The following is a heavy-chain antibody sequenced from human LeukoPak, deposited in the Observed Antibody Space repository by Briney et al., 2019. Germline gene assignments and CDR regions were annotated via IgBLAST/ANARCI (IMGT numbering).Heavy chain of an antibody. J-gene: IGHJ4*02. Sequence: GESLKISCESFGYSFTGYWIGWVRQMPGKGLEWMGIIYPGDSDTRYSPSFQGQVTISADKSISTAYLQWSSLKASDTAMYYCARGFLGYCSSTSCPRVFDYWGQGTLVTVSS. CDR2: IYPGDSDT. CDR1: GYSFTGYW. V-gene: IGHV5-51*01. CDR3: ARGFLGYCSSTSCPRVFDY. D-gene: IGHD2-2*01.